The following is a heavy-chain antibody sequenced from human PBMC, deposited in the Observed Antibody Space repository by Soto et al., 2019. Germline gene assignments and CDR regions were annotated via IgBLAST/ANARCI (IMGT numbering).Heavy chain of an antibody. CDR1: GGTFSSYA. J-gene: IGHJ3*02. CDR2: IIPIFGTA. CDR3: ARDQGMATTSDAFDI. Sequence: GASVKVSCKASGGTFSSYAISWVRQAPGQGLEWMGGIIPIFGTANYAQKFQGRVTITADESTSTVYMDLSSLRSEDRAVYYCARDQGMATTSDAFDIWGQGTMVTVSS. D-gene: IGHD1-1*01. V-gene: IGHV1-69*13.